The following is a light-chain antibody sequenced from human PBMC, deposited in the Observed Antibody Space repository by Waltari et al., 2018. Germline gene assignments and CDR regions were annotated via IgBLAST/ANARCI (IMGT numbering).Light chain of an antibody. CDR1: QSLLHSNGYTY. CDR3: MQALQTPYT. CDR2: LGS. J-gene: IGKJ2*01. Sequence: DIVMTQSPLSLPVTPGEPASISCRSSQSLLHSNGYTYLDWYLQKPGQSPQLLIYLGSNRASGVPDRFSGSRSGTDFTLKISRVAAEDVGVYYCMQALQTPYTFGQGTKLEIK. V-gene: IGKV2-28*01.